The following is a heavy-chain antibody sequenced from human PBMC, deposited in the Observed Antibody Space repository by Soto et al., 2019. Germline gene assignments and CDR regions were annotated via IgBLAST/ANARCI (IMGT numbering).Heavy chain of an antibody. J-gene: IGHJ4*02. Sequence: QVHLVQSGAEVKKPGASVKVSCQGSGYAFTTYGITWVRQAPGQGLEWMGWISAHNGNTNYARKIQGRVTVPRDKSTSTAYLALRSLRYDDTAVYSCARGSYGDYWGQGALVTVSS. D-gene: IGHD3-10*01. V-gene: IGHV1-18*01. CDR1: GYAFTTYG. CDR3: ARGSYGDY. CDR2: ISAHNGNT.